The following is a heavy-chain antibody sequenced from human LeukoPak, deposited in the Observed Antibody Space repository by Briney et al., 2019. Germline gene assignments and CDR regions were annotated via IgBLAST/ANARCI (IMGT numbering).Heavy chain of an antibody. CDR2: IHNSGRT. Sequence: PSETLPLTCSVSGGSVSSYYWSWIRQSPGKGLEWIGYIHNSGRTNYNPSLKSRVTGFVDTSKNQVSLRLSSVTAADTAVYYCARHGTISSESYFDYWGQGALVTVSS. D-gene: IGHD1-14*01. J-gene: IGHJ4*02. CDR1: GGSVSSYY. CDR3: ARHGTISSESYFDY. V-gene: IGHV4-59*08.